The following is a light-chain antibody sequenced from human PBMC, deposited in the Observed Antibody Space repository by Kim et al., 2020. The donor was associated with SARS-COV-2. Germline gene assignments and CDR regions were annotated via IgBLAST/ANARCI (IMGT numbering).Light chain of an antibody. J-gene: IGLJ3*02. V-gene: IGLV1-47*01. Sequence: ELTQPPSTSGTPGQRVTISCSGSSSNIGTNFVYWYQQLPGVAPKLLIYGDDRRPSGVPDRFSGSKSGTSASLAISGLRSDDEADYYCVTWHDSLRAWVFGGGTKVTVL. CDR2: GDD. CDR1: SSNIGTNF. CDR3: VTWHDSLRAWV.